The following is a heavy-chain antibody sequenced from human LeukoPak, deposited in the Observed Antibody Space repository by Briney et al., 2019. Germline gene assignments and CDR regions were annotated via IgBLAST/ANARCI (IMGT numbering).Heavy chain of an antibody. CDR1: GYTFTGYY. D-gene: IGHD3-10*01. CDR3: ASDLGSGSYRLGFDY. CDR2: INPNSGGT. Sequence: GASVKVSCKASGYTFTGYYMHWVRQAPGQGLEWMGRINPNSGGTNYAQKFQGRVTMTSDTSISAAYMGLSRLRSDDTAVYYCASDLGSGSYRLGFDYWGQGTLVNVSS. J-gene: IGHJ4*02. V-gene: IGHV1-2*06.